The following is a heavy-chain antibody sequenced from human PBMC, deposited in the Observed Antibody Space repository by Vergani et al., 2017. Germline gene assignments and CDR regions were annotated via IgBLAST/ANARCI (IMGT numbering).Heavy chain of an antibody. J-gene: IGHJ4*02. CDR2: ISSSSSTI. CDR1: GFTFSSYS. Sequence: EVQLVESGGGLVQPGGSLRLSCAASGFTFSSYSMNWVRQAPGKGLGWVSYISSSSSTIYYADSVKGRFTISRDNAKNSLYLQMNSLRAEDTAVYYCARLKGFGELKGGRLFDYWGQGTLVTVSS. CDR3: ARLKGFGELKGGRLFDY. D-gene: IGHD3-10*01. V-gene: IGHV3-48*01.